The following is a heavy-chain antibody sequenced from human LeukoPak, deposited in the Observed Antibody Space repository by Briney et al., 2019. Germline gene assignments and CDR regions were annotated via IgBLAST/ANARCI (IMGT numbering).Heavy chain of an antibody. D-gene: IGHD4-11*01. CDR2: IWSDGTNT. Sequence: GGSLRLSCATSVFTFSHYGMHWVRQAPGKGLEWVAVIWSDGTNTYYGDPVKGRLTISRDNFQRTVYLQMNSLRAEDTAVYYFPKGAQIGSDNSNSLARWGQGTLVTVSS. CDR3: PKGAQIGSDNSNSLAR. CDR1: VFTFSHYG. V-gene: IGHV3-33*06. J-gene: IGHJ4*02.